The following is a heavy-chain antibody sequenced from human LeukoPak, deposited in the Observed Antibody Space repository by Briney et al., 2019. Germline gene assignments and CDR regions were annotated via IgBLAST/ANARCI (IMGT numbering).Heavy chain of an antibody. D-gene: IGHD6-13*01. CDR1: GGSISSHY. V-gene: IGHV4-59*11. CDR3: ARGPFRDSSSWYYFDY. Sequence: SETLSLTCTVSGGSISSHYWSWIRQPPGKGLEWIGYIYYSGSTNYNPSLKSRVTLSVDTSKNQFSLNLRSVTAADTAVYYCARGPFRDSSSWYYFDYWGQGTLVTVSS. J-gene: IGHJ4*02. CDR2: IYYSGST.